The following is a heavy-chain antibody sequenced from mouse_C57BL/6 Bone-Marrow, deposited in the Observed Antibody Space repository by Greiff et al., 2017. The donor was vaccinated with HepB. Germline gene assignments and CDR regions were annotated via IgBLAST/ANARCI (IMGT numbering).Heavy chain of an antibody. J-gene: IGHJ1*03. CDR1: GFTFSDYG. V-gene: IGHV5-17*01. CDR2: ISSGSSTI. Sequence: EVKLVESGGGLVKPGGSLKLSCAASGFTFSDYGMHWVRQAPEKGLEWVAYISSGSSTIYYADTVKGRFTISRDNAKNTLFLQMTSLRSEDTAMYYCARNYGSSYRWYFDVWGTGTTVTVSS. D-gene: IGHD1-1*01. CDR3: ARNYGSSYRWYFDV.